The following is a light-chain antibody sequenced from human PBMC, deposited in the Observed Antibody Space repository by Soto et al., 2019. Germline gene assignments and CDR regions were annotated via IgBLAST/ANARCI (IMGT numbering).Light chain of an antibody. V-gene: IGLV2-14*01. J-gene: IGLJ2*01. Sequence: QSALTQPASVSGSPGQSITISCTGTSSDVGGYRYVSWYQQHPGKAPKLMIYEVSTRPSGVSNRFSGSKSGNTASLTISGLQAEDEDDYYCSSYTSSRTPVFGGGTKVTVL. CDR3: SSYTSSRTPV. CDR1: SSDVGGYRY. CDR2: EVS.